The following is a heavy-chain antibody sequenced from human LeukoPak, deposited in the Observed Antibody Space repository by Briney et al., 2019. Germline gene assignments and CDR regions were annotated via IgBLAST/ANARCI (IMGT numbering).Heavy chain of an antibody. V-gene: IGHV3-21*01. D-gene: IGHD6-13*01. Sequence: GGSRRLSCVAPGFTLSNYAMNWVRQAPGKGLEWVAAIIVDTNYKYYADSVKGSFTISRDDATTSVFMQITRLRGEDTAVYYSARGIGSPAGDYYHYFGLDVWGTGTPVAVSS. CDR1: GFTLSNYA. J-gene: IGHJ6*04. CDR2: IIVDTNYK. CDR3: ARGIGSPAGDYYHYFGLDV.